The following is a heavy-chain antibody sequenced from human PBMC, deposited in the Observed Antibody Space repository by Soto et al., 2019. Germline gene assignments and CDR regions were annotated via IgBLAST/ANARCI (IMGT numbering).Heavy chain of an antibody. CDR1: GFTFSRYV. CDR2: ISKDGNSK. CDR3: AGSYCGDDCALDY. J-gene: IGHJ4*02. Sequence: QVQLVESGGGVVQPGRSPRVSCAASGFTFSRYVMHWVRQAPGKGLEWVAVISKDGNSKHYADSVNGRFTISRDNPKSTLYLQMSSLRAEDTAVYYCAGSYCGDDCALDYWGQGTLVTVSS. V-gene: IGHV3-30-3*01. D-gene: IGHD2-21*02.